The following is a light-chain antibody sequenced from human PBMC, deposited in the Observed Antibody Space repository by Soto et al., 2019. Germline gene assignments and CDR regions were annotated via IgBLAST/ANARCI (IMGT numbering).Light chain of an antibody. Sequence: DIQMTQSPSTLSASVGDRVTITCRASQSISYYLAWYQKKPGKAPKVLIWNASSLQRGVPSRFSGSGSGTEFPLTISSLLPDDFATYYCQQYNRFSTWTFGHGTKVDIK. J-gene: IGKJ1*01. V-gene: IGKV1-5*01. CDR1: QSISYY. CDR2: NAS. CDR3: QQYNRFSTWT.